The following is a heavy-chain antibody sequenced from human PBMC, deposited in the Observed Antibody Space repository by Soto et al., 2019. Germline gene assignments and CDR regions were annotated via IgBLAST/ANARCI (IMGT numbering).Heavy chain of an antibody. D-gene: IGHD3-10*01. CDR3: ARGSGSYYWPPYYYGMDV. Sequence: ASVKVSCKASGYTFTGYYMHWVRQAPGQGLEWMGWINPNSGGTNYAQKFQGWVTMTRDTSISTAYMELSRLRSDDTAVYYCARGSGSYYWPPYYYGMDVWGQGTTVTVSS. CDR2: INPNSGGT. V-gene: IGHV1-2*04. J-gene: IGHJ6*02. CDR1: GYTFTGYY.